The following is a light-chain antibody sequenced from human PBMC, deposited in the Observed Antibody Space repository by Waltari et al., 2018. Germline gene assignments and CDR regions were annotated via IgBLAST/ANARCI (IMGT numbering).Light chain of an antibody. CDR2: DAS. Sequence: EIVLTQSPGTLSLSPGEGATVPCRASQTISKRYLAWHQQKPGQPPRRLIYDASSRATGIPDRFSGSGSGTDFTLTISRVGPEDSAVYVGEQCRGGPYTFGQGTKLEIK. CDR1: QTISKRY. J-gene: IGKJ2*01. CDR3: EQCRGGPYT. V-gene: IGKV3D-20*02.